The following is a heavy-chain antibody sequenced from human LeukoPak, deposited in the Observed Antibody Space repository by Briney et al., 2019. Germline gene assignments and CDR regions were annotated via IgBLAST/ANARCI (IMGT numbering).Heavy chain of an antibody. D-gene: IGHD1-1*01. CDR1: GFTFSNYA. V-gene: IGHV3-23*01. CDR3: AKGHSTSYFDY. CDR2: ISSSSGST. J-gene: IGHJ4*02. Sequence: GGSLRLSCAASGFTFSNYAMSWVRQAPGKGLEWVSSISSSSGSTCYADSVKGRFTISRDNSKNTLYLQMNSLRAEDTAIYYCAKGHSTSYFDYWGRGTLVTVSS.